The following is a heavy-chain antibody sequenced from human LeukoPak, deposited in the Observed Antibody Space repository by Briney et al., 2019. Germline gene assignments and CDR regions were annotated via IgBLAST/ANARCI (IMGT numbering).Heavy chain of an antibody. V-gene: IGHV1-46*01. CDR2: INPSGGST. Sequence: ASVKVSCKASGYTFTSYYMHWVRQAPGQGLEWMGIINPSGGSTSYAQKFQGRVTMTRNTSISTAYMELSSLRSEDTAVYYCARYSSSWYDFDYWGQGTLVTVSS. J-gene: IGHJ4*02. CDR3: ARYSSSWYDFDY. D-gene: IGHD6-13*01. CDR1: GYTFTSYY.